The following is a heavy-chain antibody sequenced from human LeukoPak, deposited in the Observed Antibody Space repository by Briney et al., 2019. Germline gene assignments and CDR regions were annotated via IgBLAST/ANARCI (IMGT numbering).Heavy chain of an antibody. J-gene: IGHJ4*02. V-gene: IGHV3-30-3*01. CDR2: ISYDGNNK. Sequence: PGGSLRLSCAASGFIFSTYAMYWVRQAPGKGLEWVAIISYDGNNKHYADSVKGRFTISRDNSKNTLYLQMNSLRAEDTAVYYCTSQGVTFGGVDYFDYWGQGTLVTVSS. D-gene: IGHD3-16*01. CDR1: GFIFSTYA. CDR3: TSQGVTFGGVDYFDY.